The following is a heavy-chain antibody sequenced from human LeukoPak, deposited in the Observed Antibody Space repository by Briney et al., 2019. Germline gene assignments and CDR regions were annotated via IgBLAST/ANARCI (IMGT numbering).Heavy chain of an antibody. J-gene: IGHJ6*02. CDR1: GGSISSGGYY. CDR3: ARVGAAAGYGMDV. D-gene: IGHD6-25*01. Sequence: SETLSLTCTVSGGSISSGGYYWSWIRQPAGKGLEWIGRIYTSGSTNYNPSLKSRVTMSVDTSKNQFSLKLSSVTAADTAVYYCARVGAAAGYGMDVWGQGTTVTVS. V-gene: IGHV4-61*02. CDR2: IYTSGST.